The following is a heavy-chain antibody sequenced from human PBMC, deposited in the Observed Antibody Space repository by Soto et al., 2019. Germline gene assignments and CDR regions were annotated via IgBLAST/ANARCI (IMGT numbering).Heavy chain of an antibody. V-gene: IGHV4-59*01. D-gene: IGHD3-10*01. CDR3: ARDGYDGSGSPYPAY. CDR1: GGSMSEYF. CDR2: IYYLGST. J-gene: IGHJ4*02. Sequence: SETLSLTCSVSGGSMSEYFWSWIRQSPGKGLEWIGYIYYLGSTDFNPSLKSRVTISVDTSKRQFSLRLTSVTAADTAVYYCARDGYDGSGSPYPAYWGPGTQVTVS.